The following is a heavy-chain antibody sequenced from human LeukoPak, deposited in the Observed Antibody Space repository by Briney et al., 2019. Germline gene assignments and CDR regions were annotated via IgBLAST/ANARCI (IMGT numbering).Heavy chain of an antibody. Sequence: GGSLRLSCAASGFTFSSYSMNWVRQAPGKGLEWVSSISSSSSYIYYADSVKGRFTISRDNAKNSLYLQMYSLRAEDTAVYYCAKDRCSGGSCYTFDIWGQGTMVTVSS. D-gene: IGHD2-15*01. J-gene: IGHJ3*02. V-gene: IGHV3-21*01. CDR3: AKDRCSGGSCYTFDI. CDR2: ISSSSSYI. CDR1: GFTFSSYS.